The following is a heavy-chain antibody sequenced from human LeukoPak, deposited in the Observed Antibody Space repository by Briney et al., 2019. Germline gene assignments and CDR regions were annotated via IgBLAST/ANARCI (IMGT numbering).Heavy chain of an antibody. J-gene: IGHJ5*02. V-gene: IGHV1-3*01. D-gene: IGHD1-1*01. CDR2: INPDNGNT. CDR3: ARDRAKGYTPLDP. CDR1: GYTFKTYS. Sequence: ASVKVSCKASGYTFKTYSIHWVRQAPGQRLEWMGWINPDNGNTRFSQTFQDRLTINRDTSASTAFMELSSLSSEDTAVYFWARDRAKGYTPLDPWGQGTLVTVSS.